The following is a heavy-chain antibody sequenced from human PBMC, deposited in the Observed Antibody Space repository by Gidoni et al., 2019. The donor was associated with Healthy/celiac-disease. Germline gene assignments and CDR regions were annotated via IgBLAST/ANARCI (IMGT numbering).Heavy chain of an antibody. CDR1: GYPFTSYG. CDR3: AGGAVAAEGACDY. J-gene: IGHJ4*02. CDR2: ISAYNGNT. Sequence: QFQLVQSGPEVTKPGSSVKVSCQASGYPFTSYGIRWVRQAPGQGLEWMGWISAYNGNTNYAQKLQGRVTMTTDTSTSTAYMERRSLRSDDTAVYYCAGGAVAAEGACDYWGQGTLVTVSS. V-gene: IGHV1-18*01. D-gene: IGHD6-19*01.